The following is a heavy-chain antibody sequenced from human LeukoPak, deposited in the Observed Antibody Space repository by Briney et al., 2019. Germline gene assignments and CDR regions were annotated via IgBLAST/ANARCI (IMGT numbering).Heavy chain of an antibody. CDR2: INPNSGGT. CDR1: GYTLTGYY. CDR3: ARGEVRYYYGSGSPQDNDY. V-gene: IGHV1-2*02. J-gene: IGHJ4*02. Sequence: GASVKVSCKASGYTLTGYYMHWVRQAPGQGLEWMGWINPNSGGTNYAQKFQGRVTMTRDTSISTAYMELSRLRSDHTAVYYCARGEVRYYYGSGSPQDNDYWGQGTLVTVSS. D-gene: IGHD3-10*01.